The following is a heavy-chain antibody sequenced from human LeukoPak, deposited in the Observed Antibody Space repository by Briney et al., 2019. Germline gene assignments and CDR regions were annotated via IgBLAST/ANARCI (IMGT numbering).Heavy chain of an antibody. CDR3: AREFRHSVAAPEDAFDI. CDR1: GYTFTSYY. D-gene: IGHD6-19*01. V-gene: IGHV1-46*01. CDR2: INPSGGST. J-gene: IGHJ3*02. Sequence: GASVKVSCKASGYTFTSYYMHWVRQAPGQGLEWMGIINPSGGSTSYAQKFQGRVTMTRDTSTSTVYMELSSLRSEDTAVYYCAREFRHSVAAPEDAFDIWGQGTMVTVSS.